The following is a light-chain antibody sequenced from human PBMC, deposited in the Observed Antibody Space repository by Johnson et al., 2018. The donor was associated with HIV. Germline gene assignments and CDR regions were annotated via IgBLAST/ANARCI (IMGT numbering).Light chain of an antibody. CDR1: TSNIGNNY. CDR3: ATWDTSLSTGGV. V-gene: IGLV1-51*02. CDR2: EKN. J-gene: IGLJ1*01. Sequence: QSVLTQPPSVSAAPRQKVTISCSGSTSNIGNNYVSWYQQLPGTAPKLLIYEKNKRPSGIPDRFSGSKSDTSATLAITGLQTGDEADYYCATWDTSLSTGGVFGTGTQVTVL.